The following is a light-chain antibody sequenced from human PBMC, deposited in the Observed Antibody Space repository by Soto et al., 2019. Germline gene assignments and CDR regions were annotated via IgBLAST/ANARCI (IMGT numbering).Light chain of an antibody. CDR3: QKYNSALFT. Sequence: DIQMTQSPSSLSASVGDRVTITCRASQGISNYLAWYQQRPGTVPKLLIHSASTLQSGVPSRFSGSGSGTDFTLTISRPQPEDVATYYCQKYNSALFTFGPGTKV. V-gene: IGKV1-27*01. CDR2: SAS. J-gene: IGKJ3*01. CDR1: QGISNY.